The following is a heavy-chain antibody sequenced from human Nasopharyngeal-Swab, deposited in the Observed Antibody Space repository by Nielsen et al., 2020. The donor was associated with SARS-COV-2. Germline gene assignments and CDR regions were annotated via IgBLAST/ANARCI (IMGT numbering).Heavy chain of an antibody. CDR2: ISYDGSNK. CDR3: AKELGGTIFGVVIISDDAFDI. CDR1: GFTFSSYG. D-gene: IGHD3-3*01. V-gene: IGHV3-30*18. J-gene: IGHJ3*02. Sequence: GGSLRLSCAASGFTFSSYGMHWVRQAPGKGLEWVAVISYDGSNKYYADSVKGRFTISRDNSKNTLYLQMNSLRAEDTAVYYCAKELGGTIFGVVIISDDAFDIWGQGTTVTVSS.